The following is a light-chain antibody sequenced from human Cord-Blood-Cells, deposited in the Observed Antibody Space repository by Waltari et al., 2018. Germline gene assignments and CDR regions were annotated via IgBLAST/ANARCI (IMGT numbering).Light chain of an antibody. CDR3: QSYDSSLSGSV. Sequence: QSVLTQPPSVSGAPGQRVTISCTGSSSNIGAGYDVHWYQQLPGTDPTLLLFGNSNRPSGVPDRFSVSKSGTSASLAITGLQAEDEADYYCQSYDSSLSGSVFGGGTKLTVL. CDR1: SSNIGAGYD. V-gene: IGLV1-40*01. CDR2: GNS. J-gene: IGLJ2*01.